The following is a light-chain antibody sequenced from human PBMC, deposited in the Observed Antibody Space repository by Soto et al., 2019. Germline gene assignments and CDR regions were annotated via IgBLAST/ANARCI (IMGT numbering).Light chain of an antibody. CDR3: AAWDDSLNGWV. J-gene: IGLJ3*02. CDR1: SSNIGINT. Sequence: QSVLTQPPSASGTPGQRVTISCSGSSSNIGINTVNWYQQLPGTAPKLLIYSNNQRPSGVPDRFSGSKSGTSASLAISGLQSEDEADYYCAAWDDSLNGWVFGGGTQLTVL. V-gene: IGLV1-44*01. CDR2: SNN.